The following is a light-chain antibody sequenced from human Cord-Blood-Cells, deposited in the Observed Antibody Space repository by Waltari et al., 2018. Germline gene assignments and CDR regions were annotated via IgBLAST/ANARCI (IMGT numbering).Light chain of an antibody. Sequence: DIQMTQSPSSLSASVGDSVTITCRASQSISSYLNWYRPKPGKAPKLLIYATSSLQSGVPSRLSGSGSETDLTHTISSLQPEEFATYYCQQSYSTPWTFGQGTKVESK. J-gene: IGKJ1*01. CDR1: QSISSY. CDR3: QQSYSTPWT. V-gene: IGKV1-39*01. CDR2: ATS.